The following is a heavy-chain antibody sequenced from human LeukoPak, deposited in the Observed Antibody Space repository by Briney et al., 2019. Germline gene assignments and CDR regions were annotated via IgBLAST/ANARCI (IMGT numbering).Heavy chain of an antibody. J-gene: IGHJ4*02. D-gene: IGHD3-10*01. CDR3: ARDRSSNFDY. CDR2: ISVYNGNT. V-gene: IGHV1-18*01. Sequence: ASVKVSCKSSGYTFTSYGISWVRQAPGQGLEWMGWISVYNGNTNYAQKLRGRVTMTTDTSTSTAYMELRSLRSDDTAVYYCARDRSSNFDYWGQGTLVTVSS. CDR1: GYTFTSYG.